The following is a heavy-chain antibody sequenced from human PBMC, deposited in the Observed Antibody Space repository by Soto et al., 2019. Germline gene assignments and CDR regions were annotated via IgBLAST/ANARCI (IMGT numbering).Heavy chain of an antibody. D-gene: IGHD6-6*01. CDR1: RLTFSICE. CDR3: AREWGTTIAAAFDY. J-gene: IGHJ4*02. V-gene: IGHV3-48*03. Sequence: GGSLRLPCASSRLTFSICEMNWVGHATGKGLEWVSYIRNSGRIIYYADSVTGRFTISIDDGKNPLYLQMNSLRAEDTAVYYRAREWGTTIAAAFDYWGQGTLVTVSS. CDR2: IRNSGRII.